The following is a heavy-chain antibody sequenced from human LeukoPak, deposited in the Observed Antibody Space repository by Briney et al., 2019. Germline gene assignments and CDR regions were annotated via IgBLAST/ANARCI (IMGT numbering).Heavy chain of an antibody. CDR1: GFTFSSYS. CDR3: ARVGYYYDSSGYYAYY. CDR2: ISSSSSTI. D-gene: IGHD3-22*01. Sequence: GGSLRLSCAASGFTFSSYSMNWVCQAPGKGLEWVSYISSSSSTIYYADSVKGRFTISRDNAKNSLYLQMNSLRDEDTAVYYCARVGYYYDSSGYYAYYWGQGTLVTVSS. J-gene: IGHJ4*02. V-gene: IGHV3-48*02.